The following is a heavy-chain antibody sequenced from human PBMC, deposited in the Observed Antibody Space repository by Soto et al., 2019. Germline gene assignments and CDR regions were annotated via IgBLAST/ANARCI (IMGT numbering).Heavy chain of an antibody. CDR2: ISSSGDFT. CDR1: RFSFSDYY. D-gene: IGHD6-19*01. J-gene: IGHJ3*02. V-gene: IGHV3-11*06. Sequence: QVQLVESGGGLVKPGGSLRLSCAASRFSFSDYYMSWIRQAPGKGLEWVSLISSSGDFTNYADSVKGRFNISRDNAKNSLYLQMYSLRAEDTAVYFCARLGAVASRTFDIWGQGSMVTVSS. CDR3: ARLGAVASRTFDI.